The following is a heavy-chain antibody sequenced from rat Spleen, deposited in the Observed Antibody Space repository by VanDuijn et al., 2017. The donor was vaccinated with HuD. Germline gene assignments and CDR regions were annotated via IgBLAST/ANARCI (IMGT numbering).Heavy chain of an antibody. CDR2: ISYDGGST. Sequence: EVQLVESGGGLVQPGRSLKLSCAASGFTFSDYYMAWVRQAPTKGLEWVASISYDGGSTYYRDSVKGRFTISRDNAKSSLYLQMDSLRSEDTATYYCTTVGDGYYHVGVMDAWGQGASVTVSS. CDR3: TTVGDGYYHVGVMDA. J-gene: IGHJ4*01. D-gene: IGHD1-12*03. V-gene: IGHV5-20*01. CDR1: GFTFSDYY.